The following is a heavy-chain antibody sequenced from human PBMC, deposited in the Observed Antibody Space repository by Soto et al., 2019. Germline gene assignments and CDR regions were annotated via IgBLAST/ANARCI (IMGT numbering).Heavy chain of an antibody. J-gene: IGHJ4*02. CDR2: INDRGTT. CDR3: ARDAPGEAPY. D-gene: IGHD2-2*01. Sequence: QVQLQESGPGLVRPSQTLSLTCTVSGGSITNGDYYWNWIRQHPGKGLEGIGYINDRGTTFYKPSLKSRVFISGETSKKQFSLNLSSVTAADTALYFCARDAPGEAPYWGQGTLVIVSS. CDR1: GGSITNGDYY. V-gene: IGHV4-31*03.